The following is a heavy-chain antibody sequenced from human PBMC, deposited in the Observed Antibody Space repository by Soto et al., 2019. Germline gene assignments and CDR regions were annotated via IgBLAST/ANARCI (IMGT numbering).Heavy chain of an antibody. D-gene: IGHD4-17*01. CDR2: ISGSGGST. Sequence: GGSLRLSCAASGFTFNTHAMSWVRQAPGKGLEWVSTISGSGGSTYYADSVKGRFTISRGNSKNTLYLQMNSLRAEDTDVYYCAKDLLTTAPYWGQGILVTVYS. J-gene: IGHJ4*02. V-gene: IGHV3-23*01. CDR3: AKDLLTTAPY. CDR1: GFTFNTHA.